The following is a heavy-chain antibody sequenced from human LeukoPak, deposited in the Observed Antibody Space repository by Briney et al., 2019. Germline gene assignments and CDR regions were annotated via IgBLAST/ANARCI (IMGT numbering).Heavy chain of an antibody. CDR1: GFTFSDYY. J-gene: IGHJ6*02. Sequence: PGGSLRLSCAASGFTFSDYYMSWIRQAPGKGLEWVSYISSSGSTIYYADSVKGRFTISRDNAKNSLYLQMNSLRAEDTAVYYCARDQIGYSSGWSYGTYYYGMDVWGQGTTVTVSS. CDR3: ARDQIGYSSGWSYGTYYYGMDV. CDR2: ISSSGSTI. D-gene: IGHD6-19*01. V-gene: IGHV3-11*01.